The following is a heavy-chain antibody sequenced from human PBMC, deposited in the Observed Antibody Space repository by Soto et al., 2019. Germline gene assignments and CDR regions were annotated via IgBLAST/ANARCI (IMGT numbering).Heavy chain of an antibody. J-gene: IGHJ4*02. Sequence: QVQLQESGPGLVKPSETLSLTCTVSGGSISSYYWSWIRQPPGKGLEWIGYIYYSGSTNYNPSLKSRVPISVDTSKNQFSLKLSSVTAADTAVYYCAGQSIYWGQGTLVTVSS. CDR3: AGQSIY. CDR2: IYYSGST. V-gene: IGHV4-59*08. CDR1: GGSISSYY.